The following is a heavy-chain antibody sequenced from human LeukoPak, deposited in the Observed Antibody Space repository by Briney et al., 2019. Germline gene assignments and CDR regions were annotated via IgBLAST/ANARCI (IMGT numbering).Heavy chain of an antibody. Sequence: GGSLRLSCAASGFTFSSYAMSWVRQAPGKGLEWVSAISGSGGSTYYADSVKGRFTISRDNSKNTLYLQMNSLRAEDTAVYYYAKDVLPTSGSYSFDAFDIWGQGTMVTVSS. CDR3: AKDVLPTSGSYSFDAFDI. CDR1: GFTFSSYA. V-gene: IGHV3-23*01. CDR2: ISGSGGST. D-gene: IGHD1-26*01. J-gene: IGHJ3*02.